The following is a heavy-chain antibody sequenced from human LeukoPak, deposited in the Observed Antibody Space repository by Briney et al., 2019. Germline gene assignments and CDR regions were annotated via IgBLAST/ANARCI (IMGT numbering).Heavy chain of an antibody. Sequence: PGGSLRLSCAASGSGLSYYAMHWVRQAPGKGLEWVSVIWYDGSEKYYVDSVKGRFTISRDNSKNTLYLQMNSLRVEDTAVYYCARGTSDGPVARLDHWGQGTLVTVAS. J-gene: IGHJ4*02. V-gene: IGHV3-33*01. CDR2: IWYDGSEK. CDR1: GSGLSYYA. D-gene: IGHD2-15*01. CDR3: ARGTSDGPVARLDH.